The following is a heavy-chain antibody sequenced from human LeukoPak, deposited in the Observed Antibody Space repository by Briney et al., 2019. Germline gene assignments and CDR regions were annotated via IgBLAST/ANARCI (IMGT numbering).Heavy chain of an antibody. CDR2: IYIIGST. Sequence: GGFLRLSCAASGFIVSNTYMTWVRQTPGKGLEWVSVIYIIGSTFYADSVKGRFTISRDNSMNTVHLEMNSLRAEDTGIYYCARGLNYFPIDYWGQGTLVTVSS. CDR3: ARGLNYFPIDY. CDR1: GFIVSNTY. D-gene: IGHD2/OR15-2a*01. J-gene: IGHJ4*02. V-gene: IGHV3-53*01.